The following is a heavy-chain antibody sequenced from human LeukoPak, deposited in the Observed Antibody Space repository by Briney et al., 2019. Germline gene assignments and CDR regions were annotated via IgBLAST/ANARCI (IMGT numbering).Heavy chain of an antibody. Sequence: SETLSLTCTVSGGSIRSGAYYWSWIRQHPGKGLEWIGYIYYSGSTYYNPSLKSRVTISVDMSKNQFSLNLNSVIDADTAVYYCARVELWTTAHFDYWGQGTLVTVSS. D-gene: IGHD1-7*01. CDR2: IYYSGST. V-gene: IGHV4-31*03. CDR3: ARVELWTTAHFDY. CDR1: GGSIRSGAYY. J-gene: IGHJ4*02.